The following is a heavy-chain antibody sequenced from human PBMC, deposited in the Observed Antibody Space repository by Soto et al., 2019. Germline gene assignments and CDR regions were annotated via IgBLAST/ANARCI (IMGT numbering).Heavy chain of an antibody. Sequence: QPGGSLRLSCAASGVTFSSYAMSWVRQAPGRGLEWVSTISGSGASTYYTDSVKGRFTISRDNSKNTLYLQMNSLRAEDTAVYYCACSSYYYDTSGYYLGQGTLVTVSS. CDR1: GVTFSSYA. CDR2: ISGSGAST. CDR3: ACSSYYYDTSGYY. D-gene: IGHD3-22*01. V-gene: IGHV3-23*01. J-gene: IGHJ4*02.